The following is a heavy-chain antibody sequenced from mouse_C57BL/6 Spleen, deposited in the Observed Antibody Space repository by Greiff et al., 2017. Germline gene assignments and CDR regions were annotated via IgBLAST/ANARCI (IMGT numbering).Heavy chain of an antibody. CDR2: INPGSGGT. V-gene: IGHV1-54*01. CDR3: ARSGSYYGSSLDY. D-gene: IGHD1-1*01. CDR1: GYAFTNYL. J-gene: IGHJ2*01. Sequence: QVQLQQSGAELVRPGTSVKVSCKASGYAFTNYLIEWVKQRPGQGLAWIGVINPGSGGTNYNEKFKGKATLTADKSSSTAYMQLSSLTSEDSAVYFCARSGSYYGSSLDYWGQGTTLTVSS.